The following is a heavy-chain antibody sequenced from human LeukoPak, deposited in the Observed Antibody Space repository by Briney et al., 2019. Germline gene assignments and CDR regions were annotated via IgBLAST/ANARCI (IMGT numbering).Heavy chain of an antibody. Sequence: GRCLRLSCAESRFTFSGYVMHWVCQAPGKWVEWVAVIWYDGSNKYYADSVKGRFTISRDNSKNTLYLQMNSLRAEDTPVYYCAKDGLDYWGQGTLVTVSS. CDR2: IWYDGSNK. J-gene: IGHJ4*02. V-gene: IGHV3-33*06. CDR3: AKDGLDY. CDR1: RFTFSGYV.